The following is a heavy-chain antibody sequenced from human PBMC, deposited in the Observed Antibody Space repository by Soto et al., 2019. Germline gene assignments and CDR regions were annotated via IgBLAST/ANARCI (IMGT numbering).Heavy chain of an antibody. CDR3: ATALRITMIVVTRLYAFDI. CDR2: ISSSSSTI. CDR1: GFTFSSYS. J-gene: IGHJ3*02. Sequence: EVQLVESGGGLVQPGGSLRLSCAASGFTFSSYSMNWVRQAPGKWLEWVSYISSSSSTIYYADSVKGRFTISRDNAKNSLYLQMNSLRDEDTAVYYCATALRITMIVVTRLYAFDIWGQGTMVTVSS. V-gene: IGHV3-48*02. D-gene: IGHD3-22*01.